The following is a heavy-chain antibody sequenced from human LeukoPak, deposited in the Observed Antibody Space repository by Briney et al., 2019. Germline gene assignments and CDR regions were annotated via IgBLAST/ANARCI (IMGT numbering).Heavy chain of an antibody. Sequence: GSRRLSCAASGFTFSSYSMNWVRQAPGKGLEWVSSISTSSSYIYSADSVKGRFTISRDNAKNSLYLQMNSLRAEDTAVYYCVRDTFSPDAFDIWGQGGLFSVSS. D-gene: IGHD3-16*01. CDR2: ISTSSSYI. CDR1: GFTFSSYS. V-gene: IGHV3-21*01. CDR3: VRDTFSPDAFDI. J-gene: IGHJ3*02.